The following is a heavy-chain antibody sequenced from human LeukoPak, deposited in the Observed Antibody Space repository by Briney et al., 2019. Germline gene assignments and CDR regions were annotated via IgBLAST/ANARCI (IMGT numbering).Heavy chain of an antibody. CDR3: ARQTEYYYDSSGYYFRYMDV. V-gene: IGHV5-51*01. CDR2: IYPGDSDT. Sequence: GESLKIPCKGSGYSFTSYWIGWVRQMPGKGLEWMGIIYPGDSDTRYSPSFQGQVTISADKSISTAYLQWSSLKASDTAMYYCARQTEYYYDSSGYYFRYMDVWGKGTTLTVSS. J-gene: IGHJ6*03. D-gene: IGHD3-22*01. CDR1: GYSFTSYW.